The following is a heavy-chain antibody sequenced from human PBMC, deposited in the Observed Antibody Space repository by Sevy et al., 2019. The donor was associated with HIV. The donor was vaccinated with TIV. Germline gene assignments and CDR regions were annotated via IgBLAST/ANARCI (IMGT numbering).Heavy chain of an antibody. CDR3: AKRGGHDTSGYVSYYYYGMDV. CDR2: ISHDGINE. J-gene: IGHJ6*02. Sequence: GSLRLSCIGSGFSFSYYGIHWVRQAPGKGLDWVALISHDGINEYYADSVKGRFTISRDNSKNTLYLQMNSLRVEDTAVYYCAKRGGHDTSGYVSYYYYGMDVWGQGTTVTVSS. V-gene: IGHV3-30*18. D-gene: IGHD3-22*01. CDR1: GFSFSYYG.